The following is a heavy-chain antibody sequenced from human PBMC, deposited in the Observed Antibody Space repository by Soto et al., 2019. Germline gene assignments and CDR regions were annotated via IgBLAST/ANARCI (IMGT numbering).Heavy chain of an antibody. CDR3: AKNGHYDFWSGFADFDY. D-gene: IGHD3-3*01. V-gene: IGHV3-23*01. CDR1: GFTFSSYA. CDR2: ISGSGGST. J-gene: IGHJ4*02. Sequence: PGGSLRLSCAASGFTFSSYAMSWVRQAPGKGLEWVSAISGSGGSTYYADSVKGRFTISRDNSKNTLYLQMNSLRAEDTAVYYCAKNGHYDFWSGFADFDYWGQGTLVTVSS.